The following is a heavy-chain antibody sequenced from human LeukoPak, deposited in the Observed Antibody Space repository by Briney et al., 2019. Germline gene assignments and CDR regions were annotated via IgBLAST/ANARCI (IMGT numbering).Heavy chain of an antibody. Sequence: PSETLSLTCTVSGGSISSGNYYWGWIRQHPGKGLEWIGYIHHSGSTYYNPSLKSRVIISVDTSKNQFSLKLNSVTAADTAVYYCASYGSGSYRFDPWGQGTLVTVSS. D-gene: IGHD3-10*01. V-gene: IGHV4-31*03. CDR3: ASYGSGSYRFDP. J-gene: IGHJ5*02. CDR2: IHHSGST. CDR1: GGSISSGNYY.